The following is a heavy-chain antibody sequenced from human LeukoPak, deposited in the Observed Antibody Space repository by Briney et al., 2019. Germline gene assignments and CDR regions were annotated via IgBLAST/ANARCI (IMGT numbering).Heavy chain of an antibody. Sequence: SETLSLTCAVYGGSFSGYYWSWIRQPPGKGLEWIGEINHSGSTNYNPSLRSRVTISIDTSKNQVSLMLSSVTAADTAVYYCSRGRAAAFDVWGQGTMVTVSS. V-gene: IGHV4-34*03. CDR3: SRGRAAAFDV. J-gene: IGHJ3*01. CDR1: GGSFSGYY. CDR2: INHSGST. D-gene: IGHD5-12*01.